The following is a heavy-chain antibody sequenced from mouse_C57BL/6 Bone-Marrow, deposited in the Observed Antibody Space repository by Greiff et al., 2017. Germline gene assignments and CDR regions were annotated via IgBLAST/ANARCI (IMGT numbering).Heavy chain of an antibody. J-gene: IGHJ1*03. V-gene: IGHV10-1*01. CDR3: VRHGNWDRGGYFDV. D-gene: IGHD4-1*01. CDR1: GFSFNTYA. Sequence: EVQVVESGGGLVQPKGSLKLSCAASGFSFNTYAMNWVRQAPGKGLEWVARIRSKSNNYATYYADSVKDRFTISRDDSESMLYLQMNNLKTEDTAMYYCVRHGNWDRGGYFDVWGTGTTVTVSS. CDR2: IRSKSNNYAT.